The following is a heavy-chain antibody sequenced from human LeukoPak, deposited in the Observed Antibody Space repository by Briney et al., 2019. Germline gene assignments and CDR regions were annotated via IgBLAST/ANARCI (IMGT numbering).Heavy chain of an antibody. CDR1: GFTFSGYW. D-gene: IGHD1-26*01. CDR3: ARDKIVGPTTLDY. J-gene: IGHJ4*02. V-gene: IGHV3-7*01. CDR2: IKQDGYEK. Sequence: GGSLRLSCAASGFTFSGYWMSWVRQTPEKGLEWAANIKQDGYEKYYVDSVKGRFTISRGNAKNSLYLQMNSLRADDTAIYYCARDKIVGPTTLDYWGQGTLVTVSS.